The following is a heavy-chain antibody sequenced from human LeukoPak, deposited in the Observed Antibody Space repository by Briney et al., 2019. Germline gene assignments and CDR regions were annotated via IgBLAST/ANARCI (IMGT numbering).Heavy chain of an antibody. D-gene: IGHD1-14*01. V-gene: IGHV3-30*18. CDR1: GFTFTNAY. CDR2: ISYDGSNK. Sequence: GGSLRLSCAASGFTFTNAYMSWVRQAPGKGLEWVAVISYDGSNKYYADSVKGRFTISRDNSKNTLYLQMNSLRAEDTAVYYCAKALGMTGGYYFDYWGQGTLVTVSS. J-gene: IGHJ4*02. CDR3: AKALGMTGGYYFDY.